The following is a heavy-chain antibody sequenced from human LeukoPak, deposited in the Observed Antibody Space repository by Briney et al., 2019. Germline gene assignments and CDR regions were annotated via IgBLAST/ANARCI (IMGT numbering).Heavy chain of an antibody. V-gene: IGHV4-59*01. J-gene: IGHJ4*02. Sequence: SETLSLTCTVSGGSISNYYWSWIRQPPGKGLEWIGYIYYSGSTNYNPSLKSRVTISVDTSKNQFSLKLSSVTAADTAVYYCADGANFDYWGQGTLVTVSS. CDR1: GGSISNYY. CDR3: ADGANFDY. CDR2: IYYSGST.